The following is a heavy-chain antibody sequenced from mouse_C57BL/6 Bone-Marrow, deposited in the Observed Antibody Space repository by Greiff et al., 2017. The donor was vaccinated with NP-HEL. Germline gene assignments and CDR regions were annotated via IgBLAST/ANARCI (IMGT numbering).Heavy chain of an antibody. D-gene: IGHD1-1*01. J-gene: IGHJ4*01. V-gene: IGHV8-8*01. CDR3: ARPGNYYYGSSYAMDY. CDR2: IWWDDDK. Sequence: QVTLKESGPGILQPSQTLSLTCSFSGFSLSTFGMGVGWIRQPSGKGLEWLAHIWWDDDKYYNPALKSRLTISKDTSKNQVFLKIANVDTADTATYYCARPGNYYYGSSYAMDYWGQGTSVTVSS. CDR1: GFSLSTFGMG.